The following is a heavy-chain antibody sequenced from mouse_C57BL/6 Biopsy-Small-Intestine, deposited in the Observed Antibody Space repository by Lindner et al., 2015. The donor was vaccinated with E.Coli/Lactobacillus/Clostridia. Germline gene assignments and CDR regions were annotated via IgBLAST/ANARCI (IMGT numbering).Heavy chain of an antibody. D-gene: IGHD1-1*01. V-gene: IGHV1-81*01. J-gene: IGHJ4*01. CDR3: ARGGYDSSGYYSPYHDY. Sequence: SVKVSCKASGYTFTSYGISWVRQAPGQGLEWMGWISAYSGNTNYAQKLQGRVTMTTDTSTTTGYMELRSLRSDDTAVYYCARGGYDSSGYYSPYHDYWGQGTLVTVSS. CDR1: GYTFTSYG. CDR2: ISAYSGNT.